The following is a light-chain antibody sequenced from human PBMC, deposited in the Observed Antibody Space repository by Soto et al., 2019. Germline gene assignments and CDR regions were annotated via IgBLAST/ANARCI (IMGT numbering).Light chain of an antibody. CDR2: EVS. Sequence: QSVLTQPASVSGSPGQSITISCTGTSSDTAGYNYVSGYQQHPGKAPKLMIYEVSNRPSGVSNRFSGSQSGNTASLTISGLQAEDEANYYCSSYTTSNTPLYVFGTGTKVTVL. CDR3: SSYTTSNTPLYV. V-gene: IGLV2-14*01. CDR1: SSDTAGYNY. J-gene: IGLJ1*01.